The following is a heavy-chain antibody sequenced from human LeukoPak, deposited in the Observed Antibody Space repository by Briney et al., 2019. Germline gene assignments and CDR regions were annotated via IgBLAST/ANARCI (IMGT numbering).Heavy chain of an antibody. D-gene: IGHD1-26*01. CDR2: ISGSGGST. V-gene: IGHV3-23*01. CDR1: GFTFSSYA. Sequence: GGSLRLSCAASGFTFSSYAMSWVRQAPRKGLEWVSAISGSGGSTYYADSVKGRFTISRDNSQNTLHLQMNSLRAEDTAVYYCAKEVVLGETNYYYYGMDVWGQGTTVTVSS. CDR3: AKEVVLGETNYYYYGMDV. J-gene: IGHJ6*02.